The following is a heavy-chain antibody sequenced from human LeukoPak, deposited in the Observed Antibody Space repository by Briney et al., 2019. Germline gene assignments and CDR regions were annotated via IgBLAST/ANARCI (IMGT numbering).Heavy chain of an antibody. CDR2: IKQDGSEK. Sequence: GGSLRLSCAASGFTFSSHWMSWVRQAPGKGLEWVANIKQDGSEKYYVDSVKGRFTISRDNAKNSLYLKMHSLRAEDTAVYYCARDRIRSSSRPDAFDIWGQGTMVTVSS. J-gene: IGHJ3*02. V-gene: IGHV3-7*01. D-gene: IGHD6-13*01. CDR1: GFTFSSHW. CDR3: ARDRIRSSSRPDAFDI.